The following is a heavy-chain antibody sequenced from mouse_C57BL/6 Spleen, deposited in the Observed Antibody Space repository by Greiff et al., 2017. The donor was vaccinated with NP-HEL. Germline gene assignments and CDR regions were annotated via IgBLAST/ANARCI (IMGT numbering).Heavy chain of an antibody. V-gene: IGHV1-52*01. CDR1: GYTFTSYW. CDR3: AREGGYYGNMDY. D-gene: IGHD2-1*01. CDR2: IDPSDSET. Sequence: QVQLQQPGAELVRPGSSVKLSCKASGYTFTSYWMHWVKQRPIQGLEWIGNIDPSDSETHYNQKFKDKATLTVDKSSSTAYMQLSSLTSEDSAVYYCAREGGYYGNMDYWGQGTSVTVSS. J-gene: IGHJ4*01.